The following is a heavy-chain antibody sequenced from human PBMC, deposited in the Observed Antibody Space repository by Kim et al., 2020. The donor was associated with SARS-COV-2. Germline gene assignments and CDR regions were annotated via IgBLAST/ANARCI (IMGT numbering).Heavy chain of an antibody. D-gene: IGHD6-13*01. V-gene: IGHV4-59*01. CDR3: ARDYSSSWDGWFDP. J-gene: IGHJ5*02. Sequence: NPALKSGGTISVDTSKNQFSLKLSSVTAADTAVYYCARDYSSSWDGWFDPWGQGTLVTVSS.